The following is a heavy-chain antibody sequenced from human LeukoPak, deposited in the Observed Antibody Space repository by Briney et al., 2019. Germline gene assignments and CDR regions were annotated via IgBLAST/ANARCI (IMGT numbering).Heavy chain of an antibody. CDR2: ISPYNANT. CDR3: ARGGVIIPYALGP. D-gene: IGHD3-10*01. Sequence: VASVKVSCKTSGYTFTTYGISWVRQAPGQGLEWMGWISPYNANTNYAQKLQGRVTMTTDTSTSTAYMELRSLRSDDTAVYYCARGGVIIPYALGPWGQGTLVTVSS. CDR1: GYTFTTYG. J-gene: IGHJ5*02. V-gene: IGHV1-18*01.